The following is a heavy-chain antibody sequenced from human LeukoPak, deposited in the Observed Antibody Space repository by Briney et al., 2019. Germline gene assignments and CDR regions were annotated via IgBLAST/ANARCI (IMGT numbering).Heavy chain of an antibody. D-gene: IGHD5-18*01. CDR2: ITDSGGDT. V-gene: IGHV3-23*01. Sequence: GGSLRLSCAASGFTFRNYAMSWVRQAPGKGLEWFSAITDSGGDTYYADSVKGRFTISRDNSKNTLDLQMSSLRAEDTAVYYCARIREVDTAKPYYFDYWGQGTLVTVSS. CDR1: GFTFRNYA. J-gene: IGHJ4*02. CDR3: ARIREVDTAKPYYFDY.